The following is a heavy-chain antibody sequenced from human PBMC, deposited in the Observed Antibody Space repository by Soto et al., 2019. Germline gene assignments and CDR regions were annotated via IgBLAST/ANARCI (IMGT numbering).Heavy chain of an antibody. Sequence: SPTLSLTCAISGDSVSSNSAAWNWIRQSPSRGLEWLGRTYYRSKWYNDYAVSVKSRITINPDTSKNQFSLQLNSVTPEDTAVYYCAREIYDSSGHYPNRARFDYWGQGTLVTVSS. D-gene: IGHD3-22*01. CDR3: AREIYDSSGHYPNRARFDY. V-gene: IGHV6-1*01. CDR1: GDSVSSNSAA. J-gene: IGHJ4*02. CDR2: TYYRSKWYN.